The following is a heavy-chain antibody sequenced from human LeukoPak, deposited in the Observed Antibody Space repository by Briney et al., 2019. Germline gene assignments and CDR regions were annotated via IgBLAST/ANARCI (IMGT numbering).Heavy chain of an antibody. J-gene: IGHJ6*02. Sequence: GGSLRLSCAASGFTFSSYWMSWVRQAPGKGLEWVANIKQDGSEKYYVDSVKGRFTISRDNAKNSLYLQMNSLRAEDTAVYYCARDSSSWYRYYYYYGMDVWGQGTTVTVSS. CDR2: IKQDGSEK. D-gene: IGHD6-13*01. CDR1: GFTFSSYW. CDR3: ARDSSSWYRYYYYYGMDV. V-gene: IGHV3-7*01.